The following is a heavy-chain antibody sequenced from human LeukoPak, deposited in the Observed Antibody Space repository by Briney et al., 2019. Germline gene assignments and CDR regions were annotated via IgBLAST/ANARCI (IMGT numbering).Heavy chain of an antibody. D-gene: IGHD3-16*01. CDR2: ITSSGSPI. V-gene: IGHV3-48*03. CDR1: GFTFSRYE. Sequence: GGSLRLSCAASGFTFSRYEMNWVRQAPGKELEWVSYITSSGSPIFYADSVKGRFTVSRDNAKNSLYLQMNSLRAEDTAVYYCARALRLGATVWGQGQWSPSLQ. J-gene: IGHJ3*01. CDR3: ARALRLGATV.